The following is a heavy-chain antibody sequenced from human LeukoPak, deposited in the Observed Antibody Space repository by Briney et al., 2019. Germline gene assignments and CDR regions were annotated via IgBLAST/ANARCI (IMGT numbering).Heavy chain of an antibody. CDR3: ARAPDYYDSSGYYPYYFDY. V-gene: IGHV3-21*01. CDR2: ISSSSGYI. Sequence: PGGSLRLSCAASGFTFSSYSMNWVRQAPGKGLEWVSSISSSSGYIYYADSVKGRFTISRDNAKNSLYLQMNSLRAEDTAVYYCARAPDYYDSSGYYPYYFDYWGQGTLVTFSS. D-gene: IGHD3-22*01. CDR1: GFTFSSYS. J-gene: IGHJ4*02.